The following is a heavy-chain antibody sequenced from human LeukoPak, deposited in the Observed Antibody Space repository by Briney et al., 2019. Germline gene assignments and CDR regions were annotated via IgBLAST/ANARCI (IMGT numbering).Heavy chain of an antibody. CDR3: ARGDKFSGDY. Sequence: GGSLRLSCAASGFTFSYYAMNWVRQAPGKGLEWVSVISGSGGSIYYADSVKGRFTISRDKSKNTLYLQMNSLRAEDTAVYYCARGDKFSGDYWGQGTLVTVSS. V-gene: IGHV3-23*01. CDR2: ISGSGGSI. CDR1: GFTFSYYA. D-gene: IGHD3-16*01. J-gene: IGHJ4*02.